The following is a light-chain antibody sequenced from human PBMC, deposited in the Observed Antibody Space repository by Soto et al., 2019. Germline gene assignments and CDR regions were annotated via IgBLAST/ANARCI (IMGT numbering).Light chain of an antibody. Sequence: EIVITQSPATMSVSPGERATLSCRASQSVRSNLAWYQQKPGQAPRLLIYGASTRATGIPARFSGSGSGTEFTLTVSSLQSEDFAVYYCQQRSNWITFGQGTRLEIK. J-gene: IGKJ5*01. CDR1: QSVRSN. CDR3: QQRSNWIT. CDR2: GAS. V-gene: IGKV3-15*01.